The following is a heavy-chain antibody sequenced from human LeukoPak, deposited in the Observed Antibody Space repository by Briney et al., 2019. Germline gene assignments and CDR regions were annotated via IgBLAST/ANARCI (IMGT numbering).Heavy chain of an antibody. D-gene: IGHD2-21*01. CDR3: ARAENSEDAFDI. CDR1: DGSISSSHW. CDR2: IYHSGNS. V-gene: IGHV4-4*02. Sequence: PSGTLSLTCAVSDGSISSSHWWSWVRPPPGKGLEWIGEIYHSGNSNYNPSLTGRVTISVDKSKNEFSLNLRSVTAADTAVYYCARAENSEDAFDIWGQGTMVTVSS. J-gene: IGHJ3*02.